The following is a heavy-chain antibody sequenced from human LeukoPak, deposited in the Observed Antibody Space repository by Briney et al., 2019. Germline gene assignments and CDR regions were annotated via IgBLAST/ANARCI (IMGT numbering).Heavy chain of an antibody. V-gene: IGHV4-61*05. D-gene: IGHD2-21*01. CDR2: IYYSGST. CDR3: ARQGPYSAAFDI. J-gene: IGHJ3*02. CDR1: GGSISSSSYY. Sequence: SETLSLTCTVSGGSISSSSYYWGWIRQPPGKGLEWIGYIYYSGSTNYNPSLKSRVTISVDTSKNQFSLKLSSVTAADTAVYYCARQGPYSAAFDIWGQGTMVTVSS.